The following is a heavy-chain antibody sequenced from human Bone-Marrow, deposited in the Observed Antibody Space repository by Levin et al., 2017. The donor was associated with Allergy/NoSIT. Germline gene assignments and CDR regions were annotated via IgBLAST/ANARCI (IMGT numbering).Heavy chain of an antibody. V-gene: IGHV3-30-3*01. D-gene: IGHD3-10*01. CDR2: ISYDGSNK. J-gene: IGHJ4*02. Sequence: GESLKISCAASGFTFSSYAMHWVRQAPGKGLEWVAVISYDGSNKYYADSVKGRFTISRDNSKNMLYLQMNSLRAEDTAVYYCARGVRPTSVLLWFGEVLGFDYWGQGTLVTVSS. CDR3: ARGVRPTSVLLWFGEVLGFDY. CDR1: GFTFSSYA.